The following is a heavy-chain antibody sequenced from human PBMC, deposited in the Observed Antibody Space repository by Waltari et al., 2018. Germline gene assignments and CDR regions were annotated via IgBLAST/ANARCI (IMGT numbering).Heavy chain of an antibody. CDR2: ISSDGIYK. CDR3: AKDNSDTGYYMDV. CDR1: GFTFSRHG. V-gene: IGHV3-30*18. Sequence: QVQLVESGGGVVQPGRSLRLSCAASGFTFSRHGVPWVRQAPGKGLEWVAVISSDGIYKYYADSVKGRFTISRDNSKNTLYLQMNSLRAEDTALYYCAKDNSDTGYYMDVWGKGTTVTISS. J-gene: IGHJ6*03. D-gene: IGHD1-26*01.